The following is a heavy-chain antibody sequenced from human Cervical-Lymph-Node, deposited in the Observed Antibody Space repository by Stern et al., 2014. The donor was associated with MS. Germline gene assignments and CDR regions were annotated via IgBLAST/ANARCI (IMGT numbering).Heavy chain of an antibody. CDR3: ASSYCSSSSCYLDV. D-gene: IGHD2-2*01. V-gene: IGHV3-53*01. CDR1: GFSVSDNY. CDR2: LYRGGTA. Sequence: EVQLVESGGGLVQSGGSLRLSCTTSGFSVSDNYMNWVRQAPGKGLEWVSILYRGGTAYYVDSVKGRFTISRDDSQNTLHLQMNSLRAEDTGIYYCASSYCSSSSCYLDVWGQGTTVTVAS. J-gene: IGHJ6*02.